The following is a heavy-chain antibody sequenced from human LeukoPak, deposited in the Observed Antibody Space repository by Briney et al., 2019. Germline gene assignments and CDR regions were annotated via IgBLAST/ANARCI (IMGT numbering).Heavy chain of an antibody. V-gene: IGHV4-59*01. CDR1: GGSTSSYY. J-gene: IGHJ5*02. D-gene: IGHD1-1*01. Sequence: PSETLSLTCTVSGGSTSSYYWSWIRQPPGKGLEWIGYIYYSGTTNYNPSLKSRVTISVDTSKKKIFLKLSSVTAADTAVYYCARGRYGTVSRGWFDPWGQGTLVTVSS. CDR3: ARGRYGTVSRGWFDP. CDR2: IYYSGTT.